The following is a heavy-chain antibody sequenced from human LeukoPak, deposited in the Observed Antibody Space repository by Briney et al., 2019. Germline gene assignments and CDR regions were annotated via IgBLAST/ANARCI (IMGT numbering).Heavy chain of an antibody. D-gene: IGHD4-17*01. J-gene: IGHJ4*02. CDR1: GFTFSSYA. CDR3: AKVRQFYGDFDY. V-gene: IGHV3-23*01. CDR2: ISGNGGST. Sequence: PGGSLRLSCAASGFTFSSYAMSWVRQAPGKGLEWVSAISGNGGSTYYADSVKGRFTISRDNSKNTLYLQMNSLRAEDTAVYYCAKVRQFYGDFDYWGQGTLVTVSS.